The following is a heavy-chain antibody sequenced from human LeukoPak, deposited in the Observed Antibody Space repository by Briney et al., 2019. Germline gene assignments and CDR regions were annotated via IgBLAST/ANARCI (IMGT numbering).Heavy chain of an antibody. CDR2: INSDGSST. CDR1: GFTLSRYW. V-gene: IGHV3-74*01. CDR3: ASDTVDTALGIDY. J-gene: IGHJ4*02. D-gene: IGHD5-18*01. Sequence: QPGGSLRLSCAASGFTLSRYWMHWVRHAPGKGLVWVSCINSDGSSTAYADSVKGRFTISRDNAKNTLYLQMNSLRAEDTAVYYCASDTVDTALGIDYWGQGTLVTVSS.